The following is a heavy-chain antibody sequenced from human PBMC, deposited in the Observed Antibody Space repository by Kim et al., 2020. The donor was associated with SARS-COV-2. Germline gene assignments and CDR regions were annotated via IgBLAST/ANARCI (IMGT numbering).Heavy chain of an antibody. Sequence: AAPVKGRFTISRDDSKNTLYLQMDSLKTEDTAVYYCTTEPYSGSYQPYDYWGQGTLVTVSS. D-gene: IGHD1-26*01. V-gene: IGHV3-15*01. CDR3: TTEPYSGSYQPYDY. J-gene: IGHJ4*02.